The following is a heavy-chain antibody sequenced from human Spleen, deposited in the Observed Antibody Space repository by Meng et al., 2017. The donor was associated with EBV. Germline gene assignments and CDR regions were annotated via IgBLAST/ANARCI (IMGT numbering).Heavy chain of an antibody. V-gene: IGHV4-4*02. Sequence: QGQLQEWGPGREGPSGTLSLTCAVSDGSVGRSKWCCVRQPPGKGPEWIGEVSHSGSTNFNASLKSRVTISIDTSKNQFSLKLSSVTAADTAVCYCALFNGYRLGIFTYWGQGTLVTVSS. D-gene: IGHD3-9*01. J-gene: IGHJ4*02. CDR3: ALFNGYRLGIFTY. CDR1: DGSVGRSKW. CDR2: VSHSGST.